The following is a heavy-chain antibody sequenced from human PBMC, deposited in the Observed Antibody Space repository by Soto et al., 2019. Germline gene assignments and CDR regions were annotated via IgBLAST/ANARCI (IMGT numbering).Heavy chain of an antibody. V-gene: IGHV3-48*02. CDR2: ITSDTNTI. J-gene: IGHJ4*02. CDR3: VRSVEGHFDY. Sequence: EVQLVESGGGLVQPGGSLRLSCAASGFGFSIYSMNWVRQAPGKGMVWSSYITSDTNTIKYADSVKGRFTISRDNAKNSLYLQMNSLRDEDTAVYYCVRSVEGHFDYWGQGTVVTVSS. CDR1: GFGFSIYS. D-gene: IGHD6-19*01.